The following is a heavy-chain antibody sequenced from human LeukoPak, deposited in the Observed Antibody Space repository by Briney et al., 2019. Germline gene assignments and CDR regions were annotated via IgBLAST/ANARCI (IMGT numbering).Heavy chain of an antibody. CDR3: ARTGAGGWYQFDH. Sequence: SETLSLTCTVSGGSINSYYWSWIRQPPGKGLEWVGYIYYSGNTNYNPSLKSRVTISVDTSKNQFSLNLTSVTAADTAVYYFARTGAGGWYQFDHWGQGTLVTVSS. V-gene: IGHV4-59*08. D-gene: IGHD6-19*01. J-gene: IGHJ4*02. CDR2: IYYSGNT. CDR1: GGSINSYY.